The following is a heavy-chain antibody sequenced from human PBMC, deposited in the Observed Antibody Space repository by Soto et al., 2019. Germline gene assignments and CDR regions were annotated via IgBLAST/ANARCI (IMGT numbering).Heavy chain of an antibody. CDR2: IYYSGST. CDR3: ATRIDIVVVVAATPDAFDI. CDR1: GGSISSSSYY. Sequence: QLQLQESGPGLVKPSETLSLTCTVSGGSISSSSYYWGWIRQPPGKGLEWIGSIYYSGSTYYNPSLKSRVTISVDTSQNQFSLKLSSVTAADTAVYYCATRIDIVVVVAATPDAFDIWGQGTMVTVSS. D-gene: IGHD2-15*01. V-gene: IGHV4-39*01. J-gene: IGHJ3*02.